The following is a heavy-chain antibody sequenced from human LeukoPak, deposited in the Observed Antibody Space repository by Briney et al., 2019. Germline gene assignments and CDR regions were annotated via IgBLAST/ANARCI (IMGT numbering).Heavy chain of an antibody. J-gene: IGHJ4*02. CDR1: GDSISNSNW. CDR3: ARLVVSSWYHEVLLGRDY. Sequence: SETLSLTCAVSGDSISNSNWWSWVRQPPGKGLEWIGYIFHTGSTNYNPSLKSQVSISIDTSKNRFSLKLTSVTAADTAVYYCARLVVSSWYHEVLLGRDYWGQGTLVTVSS. D-gene: IGHD6-13*01. V-gene: IGHV4-4*02. CDR2: IFHTGST.